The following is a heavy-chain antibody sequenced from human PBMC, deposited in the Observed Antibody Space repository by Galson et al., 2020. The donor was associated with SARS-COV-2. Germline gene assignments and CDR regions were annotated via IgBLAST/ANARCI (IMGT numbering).Heavy chain of an antibody. CDR3: AGQGQQQELFDS. CDR1: GYSILSGYF. CDR2: ISQSGTT. V-gene: IGHV4-38-2*01. J-gene: IGHJ4*02. Sequence: SETLSLTCAVSGYSILSGYFWGWIRQPPGKGLEWIGSISQSGTTYYNPSLKSRVTISVDTSKNQFSLNLNSVTAADTAVYFCAGQGQQQELFDSWGRGSLVTVSS. D-gene: IGHD6-13*01.